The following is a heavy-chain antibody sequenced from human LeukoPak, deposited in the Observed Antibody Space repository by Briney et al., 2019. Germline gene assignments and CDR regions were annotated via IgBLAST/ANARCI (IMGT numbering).Heavy chain of an antibody. CDR2: ISHDGTT. D-gene: IGHD3-22*01. J-gene: IGHJ4*02. CDR1: GGSIDITNY. Sequence: PSETLSLTCGVSGGSIDITNYWSWVRQAPGKGLEWIGEISHDGTTIYNPSLRSRVAMSLDRANNQFSLSLTSVTAADTAVYYCTREDRPFCPFAYWGQGVLVTVSS. CDR3: TREDRPFCPFAY. V-gene: IGHV4-4*02.